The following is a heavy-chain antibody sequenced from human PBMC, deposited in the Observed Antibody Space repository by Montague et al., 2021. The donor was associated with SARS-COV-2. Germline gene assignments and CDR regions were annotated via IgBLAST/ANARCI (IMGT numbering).Heavy chain of an antibody. CDR1: DFSFNLSW. J-gene: IGHJ6*02. D-gene: IGHD4-11*01. CDR3: AREKTVRGIYYFGMDV. Sequence: SLRLSCAASDFSFNLSWMSWVRQAPGKGLVWVANIMADGSQKYYVDSVKGRFTISRDKAYKSVYLQMNSLRVEDTAVYYCAREKTVRGIYYFGMDVWGQGTTVTVSS. V-gene: IGHV3-7*03. CDR2: IMADGSQK.